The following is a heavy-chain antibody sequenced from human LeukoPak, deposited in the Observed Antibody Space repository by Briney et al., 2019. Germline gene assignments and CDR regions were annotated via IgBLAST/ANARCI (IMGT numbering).Heavy chain of an antibody. CDR1: GFTFSSYA. V-gene: IGHV3-23*01. D-gene: IGHD3-16*02. Sequence: GGSLRLSCAASGFTFSSYAMSWVRQAPGKGLEWVSAISGSGGSTDYADSVKGRFTISRDNSKNTLYLQMNSLRAEGTAVYYCAKDHYDYVWGSYRIYYFDYWGQGTLVTVSS. CDR2: ISGSGGST. J-gene: IGHJ4*02. CDR3: AKDHYDYVWGSYRIYYFDY.